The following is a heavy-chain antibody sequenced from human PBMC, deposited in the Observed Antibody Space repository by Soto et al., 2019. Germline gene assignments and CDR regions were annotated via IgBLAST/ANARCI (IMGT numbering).Heavy chain of an antibody. Sequence: SQTLSLTCVISGDTVSSSSAAWHWIRQSPSRGLEWLGRTYYRSKYYTDYAVSVKSRITSNADTSRNQFSLQLNSVTPEDTAVYYCARVFHDFWSGFPYGMDVWGQGTTVTVSS. CDR3: ARVFHDFWSGFPYGMDV. V-gene: IGHV6-1*01. CDR2: TYYRSKYYT. J-gene: IGHJ6*02. D-gene: IGHD3-3*01. CDR1: GDTVSSSSAA.